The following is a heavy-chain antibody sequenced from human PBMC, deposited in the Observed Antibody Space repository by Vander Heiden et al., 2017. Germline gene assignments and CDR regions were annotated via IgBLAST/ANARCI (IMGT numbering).Heavy chain of an antibody. Sequence: EVQLVPSGAEVNKPGESLKLPCKGSGYSFTSYWIGWVRQMPGKGLEWMGIIYPGDSDTRYSPSFQGQVTISADKSISTAYLQWSSLKASDTAMYYCARGDYYGSGSYHIIDYWGQGTLVTVSS. V-gene: IGHV5-51*01. CDR2: IYPGDSDT. CDR3: ARGDYYGSGSYHIIDY. D-gene: IGHD3-10*01. CDR1: GYSFTSYW. J-gene: IGHJ4*02.